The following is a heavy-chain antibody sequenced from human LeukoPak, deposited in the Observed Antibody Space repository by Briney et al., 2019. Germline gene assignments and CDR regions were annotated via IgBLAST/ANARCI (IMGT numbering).Heavy chain of an antibody. V-gene: IGHV1-46*01. CDR2: INPTGGST. CDR3: ARTAARRFDY. CDR1: GYTFPSYF. D-gene: IGHD6-6*01. J-gene: IGHJ4*02. Sequence: ASVKVSCTASGYTFPSYFMHWVRQAPGQGLEWMGIINPTGGSTTYAQKFQGRVTMTRDTSTSTVYMGLSSLRSDDTAVYYCARTAARRFDYWGQGTLVTVSS.